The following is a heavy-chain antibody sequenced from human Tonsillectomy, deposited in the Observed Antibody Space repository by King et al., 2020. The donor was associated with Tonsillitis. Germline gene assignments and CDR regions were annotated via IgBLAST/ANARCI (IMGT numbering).Heavy chain of an antibody. J-gene: IGHJ4*02. D-gene: IGHD3-10*01. V-gene: IGHV3-21*01. CDR1: GFTFSNYN. CDR3: AREGYYGSGSYSP. CDR2: ISSGSSYI. Sequence: VQLVESGGGLVRPGGSLRLSCAASGFTFSNYNMNWVRQAPGKRLEWVSSISSGSSYISYADSVKGRFTISRDNAKNSLYLQMNSLRAEDTAVYYGAREGYYGSGSYSPWGKGTLVTVSS.